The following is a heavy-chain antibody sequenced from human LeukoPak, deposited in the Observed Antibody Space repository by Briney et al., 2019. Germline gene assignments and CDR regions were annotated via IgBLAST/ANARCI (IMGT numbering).Heavy chain of an antibody. CDR1: GYTFTSYG. Sequence: GASVKVSCKASGYTFTSYGISWVRQAPGQGLEWMGWISAYNGNTNYAQKLQGRVTTTTDTSTSTAYMELSSLRSEDTAVYYCASMKSTHPGVIGIFYYYYGMDVWGQGTTVTVSS. V-gene: IGHV1-18*01. J-gene: IGHJ6*02. CDR2: ISAYNGNT. CDR3: ASMKSTHPGVIGIFYYYYGMDV. D-gene: IGHD3-16*02.